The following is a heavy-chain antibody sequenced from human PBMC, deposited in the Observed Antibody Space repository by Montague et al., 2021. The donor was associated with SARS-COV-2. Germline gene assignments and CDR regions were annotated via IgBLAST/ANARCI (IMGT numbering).Heavy chain of an antibody. D-gene: IGHD4-17*01. J-gene: IGHJ4*02. V-gene: IGHV4-39*01. CDR3: ARLIYGLFDY. Sequence: SETLSLTCTASGGSITNRVYYWGWIRQPPGKGLEWIATIHHGGDTYYNASLKSRLTISVDASKNQFSLRLSSVTAADTALYYCARLIYGLFDYWGQGALVTVSS. CDR1: GGSITNRVYY. CDR2: IHHGGDT.